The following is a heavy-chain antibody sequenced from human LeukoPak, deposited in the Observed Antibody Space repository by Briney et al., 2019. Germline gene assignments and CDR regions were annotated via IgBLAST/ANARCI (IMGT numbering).Heavy chain of an antibody. D-gene: IGHD2-15*01. CDR1: EYTFTGYY. CDR2: INPNSGDT. V-gene: IGHV1-2*02. J-gene: IGHJ4*02. CDR3: AREVEVDCSGGSCYSATHPPTDY. Sequence: ASVKVSCKASEYTFTGYYVHWVRQAPGQGLEWMGWINPNSGDTNFAQKFQGRVTMTRDTSISTAYMELSRLRSDDTAVYYCAREVEVDCSGGSCYSATHPPTDYWGQGTLVTVSS.